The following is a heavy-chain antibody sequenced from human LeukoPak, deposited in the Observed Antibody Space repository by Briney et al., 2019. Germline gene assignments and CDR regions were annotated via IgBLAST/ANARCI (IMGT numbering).Heavy chain of an antibody. D-gene: IGHD3-3*01. J-gene: IGHJ5*02. Sequence: ASVKVPCKVSGYTLTELSMHWVRQAPGKGLEWMGGFDPEDGETIYAQKFQGRVTMTEDTSTDTAYMELSSLRSEDTAVYYCATTPRFLEWLLYGNWFDPWGQGTLVTVSS. V-gene: IGHV1-24*01. CDR2: FDPEDGET. CDR1: GYTLTELS. CDR3: ATTPRFLEWLLYGNWFDP.